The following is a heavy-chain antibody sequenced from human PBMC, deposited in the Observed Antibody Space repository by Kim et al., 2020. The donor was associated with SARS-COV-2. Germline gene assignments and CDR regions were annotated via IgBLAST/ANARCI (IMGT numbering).Heavy chain of an antibody. J-gene: IGHJ4*02. D-gene: IGHD1-26*01. V-gene: IGHV1-58*01. CDR3: AADELISESFDFDC. CDR1: GFTFTRSA. Sequence: SVKVSCKASGFTFTRSAVQWVRQAPGQRLEWIGWIVVGSGNTNYAQKFQERVTITRDMSTSTAYMELSSLTFEDTAVYYCAADELISESFDFDCWGQGT. CDR2: IVVGSGNT.